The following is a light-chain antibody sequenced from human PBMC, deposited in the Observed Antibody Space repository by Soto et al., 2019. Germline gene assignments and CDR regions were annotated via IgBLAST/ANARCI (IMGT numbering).Light chain of an antibody. J-gene: IGKJ1*01. CDR3: QQRSNWPPWP. CDR1: QSVSSY. V-gene: IGKV3-11*01. Sequence: EIVVTQAPATLPLSPGERATISCRASQSVSSYLACYQQKPGQAARLLIYDASNRATGIPARLSGSGCGTDFALPIISLEREDFAVYYCQQRSNWPPWPFSQGNKGEIK. CDR2: DAS.